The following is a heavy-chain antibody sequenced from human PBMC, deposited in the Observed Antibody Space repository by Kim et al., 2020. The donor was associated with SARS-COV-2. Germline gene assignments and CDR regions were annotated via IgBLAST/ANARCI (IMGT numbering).Heavy chain of an antibody. CDR1: GYTFTSYY. CDR3: ARGGRGDRYYYGMDV. CDR2: INPSGCST. V-gene: IGHV1-46*01. Sequence: ASVKVSCKASGYTFTSYYMHWVRQAPGQGLEWMGIINPSGCSTSYAQKFQGRVTMTRETSTSTVYMELSSLRSEDTAVYYWARGGRGDRYYYGMDVWGQGTTVTVSS. J-gene: IGHJ6*02. D-gene: IGHD2-21*02.